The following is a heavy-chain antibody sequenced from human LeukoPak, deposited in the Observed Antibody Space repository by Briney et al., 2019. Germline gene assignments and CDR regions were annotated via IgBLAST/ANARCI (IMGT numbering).Heavy chain of an antibody. D-gene: IGHD3-10*01. CDR1: GGSISSGGYY. CDR2: IYCSGST. CDR3: ASPSSYGSGSYRAFDI. J-gene: IGHJ3*02. V-gene: IGHV4-31*03. Sequence: SQTLSLTCTVSGGSISSGGYYWSWIRQHPGKGLEWIGYIYCSGSTYYNPSLKSRVTISVDTSKNQFSLKLSSVTAADTAVYYCASPSSYGSGSYRAFDIWGQGTMVTVSS.